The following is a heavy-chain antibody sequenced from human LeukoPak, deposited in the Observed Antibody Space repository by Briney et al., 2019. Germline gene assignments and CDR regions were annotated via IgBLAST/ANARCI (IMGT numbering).Heavy chain of an antibody. Sequence: SETLSLTCTVSGGSISSGGYYWRWIRQHPGKGLEWIGYIYYSGSTYYNPSLKSRVTISVDTSKNQFSLKLSSVTAADTAVYYCARVGSSGYYLHDAFDIWGQGTMVTVSS. CDR2: IYYSGST. J-gene: IGHJ3*02. D-gene: IGHD3-22*01. CDR3: ARVGSSGYYLHDAFDI. CDR1: GGSISSGGYY. V-gene: IGHV4-31*03.